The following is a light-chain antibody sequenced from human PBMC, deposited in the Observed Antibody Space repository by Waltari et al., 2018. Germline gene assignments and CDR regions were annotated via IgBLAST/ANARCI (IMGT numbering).Light chain of an antibody. CDR2: DDR. V-gene: IGLV3-21*04. J-gene: IGLJ2*01. CDR3: QVWDSSTDPV. Sequence: SYVLPPPPSVSVAPGKPARITCGGNNIGSKSVHWYQQKPGQAPMLVIYDDRDRPSGIPERFSGSNSGNTATLTISRVEAGDEADYYCQVWDSSTDPVFGGGTKLTVL. CDR1: NIGSKS.